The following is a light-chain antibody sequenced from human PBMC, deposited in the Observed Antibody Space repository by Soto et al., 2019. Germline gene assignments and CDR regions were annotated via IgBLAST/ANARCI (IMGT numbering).Light chain of an antibody. CDR1: QSVRTN. Sequence: EIVMTQSPATLSASPGESATLSCRASQSVRTNLSCYQHKPGQDPRLLIYGASNRATGFPARFSASGSGTEFNLTISSMQDDDFAFYYCQQYNDNSPTFGQGTKVDFK. J-gene: IGKJ1*01. CDR3: QQYNDNSPT. CDR2: GAS. V-gene: IGKV3-15*01.